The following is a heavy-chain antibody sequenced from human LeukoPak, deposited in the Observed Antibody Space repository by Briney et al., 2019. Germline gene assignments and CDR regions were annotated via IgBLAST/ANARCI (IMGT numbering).Heavy chain of an antibody. CDR1: GFTFTSSA. CDR2: IVVGSGNT. CDR3: AAPYQYSSSWNGEGAFDI. D-gene: IGHD6-13*01. J-gene: IGHJ3*02. Sequence: ASVKVSCKASGFTFTSSAVQWGRQARGQRLEWIGWIVVGSGNTNYAQKFQERVTITRDMSTSTAYMELSSLRSEDTAVYYCAAPYQYSSSWNGEGAFDIWGQGTMVTVSS. V-gene: IGHV1-58*01.